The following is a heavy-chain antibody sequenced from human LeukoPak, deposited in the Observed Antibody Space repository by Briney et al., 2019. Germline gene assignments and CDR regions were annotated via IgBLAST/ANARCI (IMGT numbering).Heavy chain of an antibody. CDR2: ISRSGSTK. V-gene: IGHV3-11*04. CDR1: GFTFSDYN. D-gene: IGHD6-19*01. Sequence: GGSLRLSCSASGFTFSDYNIRWIRQAPGKGLEWVSSISRSGSTKYYADSVKGRFTISRDNAKNSLFLQMNSLRAEDTAAYYYALAVASIPDHWGQGTLVIVSS. CDR3: ALAVASIPDH. J-gene: IGHJ4*02.